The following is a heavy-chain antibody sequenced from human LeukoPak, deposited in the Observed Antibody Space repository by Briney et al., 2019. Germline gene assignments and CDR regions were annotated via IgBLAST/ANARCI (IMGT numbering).Heavy chain of an antibody. Sequence: PGRSLRLSCAASGFTLSSYGLHWVRQAPGKGLEWVAVISYDGNNKYYADSVKGRFTISRDNSKNTLYLQMNSLRAEDTAVYYCAKLSVAGTGVDYWGQGTLVTVSS. CDR3: AKLSVAGTGVDY. V-gene: IGHV3-30*18. CDR1: GFTLSSYG. D-gene: IGHD6-19*01. J-gene: IGHJ4*02. CDR2: ISYDGNNK.